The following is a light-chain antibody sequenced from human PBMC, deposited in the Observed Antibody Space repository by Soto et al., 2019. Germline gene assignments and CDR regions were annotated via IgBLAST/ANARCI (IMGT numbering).Light chain of an antibody. CDR1: SGHSSYA. J-gene: IGLJ2*01. CDR3: QTWGTGIAL. Sequence: QPVLTQSPSASASLGASVKLTCTLSSGHSSYATAWHQQQPEKGPRYLMKLNSDGSHSKGDGIPDRFSGSSSGAERYLTISSLQSEDEADYYCQTWGTGIALFGGGTKLTVL. CDR2: LNSDGSH. V-gene: IGLV4-69*01.